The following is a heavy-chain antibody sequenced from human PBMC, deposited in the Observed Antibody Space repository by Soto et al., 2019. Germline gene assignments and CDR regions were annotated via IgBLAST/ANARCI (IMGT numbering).Heavy chain of an antibody. CDR1: GFTFSSYG. D-gene: IGHD2-2*01. CDR2: IWYDGSNK. J-gene: IGHJ6*02. CDR3: ARERIVVVPAAQNAYYYYYGMDV. Sequence: PXVSLRLSCAASGFTFSSYGMHWVRQAPGKGLEWVAVIWYDGSNKYYADSVKGRFTISRDNSKNTLYLQMNSLRAEDTAVYYCARERIVVVPAAQNAYYYYYGMDVWGQGTTVTVSS. V-gene: IGHV3-33*01.